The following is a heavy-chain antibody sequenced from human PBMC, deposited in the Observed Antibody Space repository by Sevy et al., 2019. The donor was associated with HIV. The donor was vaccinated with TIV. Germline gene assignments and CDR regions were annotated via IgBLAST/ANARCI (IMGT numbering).Heavy chain of an antibody. CDR1: GFTITGYV. D-gene: IGHD3-10*01. J-gene: IGHJ6*02. Sequence: GGSLRLSCVASGFTITGYVLTWVRQTPGKGLEGVSSISFGGDRTYYTDPVKGRFTISRDNSRNTLYMQMNSLRAEDTAVYYCAKIKDYGIESFYYGMDVWGQGTTVTVSS. CDR2: ISFGGDRT. CDR3: AKIKDYGIESFYYGMDV. V-gene: IGHV3-23*01.